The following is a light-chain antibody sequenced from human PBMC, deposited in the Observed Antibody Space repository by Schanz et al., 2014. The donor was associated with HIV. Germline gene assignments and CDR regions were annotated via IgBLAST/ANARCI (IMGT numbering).Light chain of an antibody. V-gene: IGLV1-40*01. CDR1: RSNIGAGFD. J-gene: IGLJ2*01. Sequence: QSVLTQPPSVSGAPGQRVTISCTGSRSNIGAGFDVHWYQQLPGASPKLLIYDNTKRPSGVPDRFFGSQSGTSASLAITGLQAEDEADYYCQSYDSSLRVVVFGGGTKVTVL. CDR3: QSYDSSLRVVV. CDR2: DNT.